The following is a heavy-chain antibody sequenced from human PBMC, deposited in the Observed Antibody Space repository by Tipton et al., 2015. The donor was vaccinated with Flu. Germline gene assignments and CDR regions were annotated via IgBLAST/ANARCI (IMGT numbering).Heavy chain of an antibody. CDR1: GGSVSSGGYY. Sequence: LRLSCSVSGGSVSSGGYYWTWIRQPPGKGLEYIGQIYNSGATNYNPSLKSRLTISLDTSQNQFSLRLSSVTAADTAVYYCARRDYSNYVSEPKNWFDLWGQGTLVTVSS. CDR3: ARRDYSNYVSEPKNWFDL. CDR2: IYNSGAT. V-gene: IGHV4-61*08. J-gene: IGHJ5*02. D-gene: IGHD4-11*01.